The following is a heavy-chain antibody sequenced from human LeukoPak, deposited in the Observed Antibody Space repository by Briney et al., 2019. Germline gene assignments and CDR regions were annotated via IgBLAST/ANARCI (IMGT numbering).Heavy chain of an antibody. J-gene: IGHJ4*02. CDR3: ARVSAYGDSDSFDY. Sequence: SETLSLTCAVYGGSFSGYYWSWVRHPPGKGRGWVGEINHSVSTNYNPSLKSRVTISVDTSKNQFSLQLSSVPAADTAVYYCARVSAYGDSDSFDYWGQGTLVTVSS. V-gene: IGHV4-34*01. D-gene: IGHD4-17*01. CDR2: INHSVST. CDR1: GGSFSGYY.